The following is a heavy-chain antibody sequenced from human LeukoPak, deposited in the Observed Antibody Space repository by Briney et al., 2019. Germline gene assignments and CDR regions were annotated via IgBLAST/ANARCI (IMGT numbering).Heavy chain of an antibody. CDR2: ISSSGTTI. J-gene: IGHJ1*01. Sequence: GGSLRLSCTASGFTFSGYEMNWVRQAPGKGLEWVSYISSSGTTIYYTDSVKGRFTISRDNAKNSLYLQMNSLRAEDMGVYYCARDRRLHHWGQGTLVTVSS. CDR3: ARDRRLHH. CDR1: GFTFSGYE. V-gene: IGHV3-48*03.